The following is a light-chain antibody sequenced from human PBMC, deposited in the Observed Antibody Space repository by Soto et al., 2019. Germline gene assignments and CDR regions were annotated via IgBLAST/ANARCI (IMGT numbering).Light chain of an antibody. V-gene: IGLV1-40*01. CDR1: SSNIGAGYD. CDR2: GNS. CDR3: QSYGSSVSGYVV. Sequence: QAVVTQPPSVSGAPGQRVTISCTGSSSNIGAGYDVHWYQQLPGTAPKLLIYGNSNRPSGVPDRFSGSKSGTSASLAITGLQAEDEADYYCQSYGSSVSGYVVFGGGTKLTV. J-gene: IGLJ2*01.